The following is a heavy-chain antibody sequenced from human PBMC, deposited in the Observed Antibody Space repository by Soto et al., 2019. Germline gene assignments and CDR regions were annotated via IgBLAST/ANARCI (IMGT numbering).Heavy chain of an antibody. CDR1: GYTFTGYY. CDR2: INPNSGGT. D-gene: IGHD4-17*01. CDR3: ARAPYGAQNLFDY. Sequence: ASVKVSCKASGYTFTGYYMHWVRQAPGQGLEWMGWINPNSGGTNYAQKFQGWVTMTRDTSISTAYMELSRLRSDDTAVYYCARAPYGAQNLFDYWGQGTLVTVSS. J-gene: IGHJ4*02. V-gene: IGHV1-2*04.